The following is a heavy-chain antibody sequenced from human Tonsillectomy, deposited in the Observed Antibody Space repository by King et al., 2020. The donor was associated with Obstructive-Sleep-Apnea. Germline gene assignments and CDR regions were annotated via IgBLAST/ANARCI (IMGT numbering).Heavy chain of an antibody. CDR1: GFTLRSYW. D-gene: IGHD2-2*01. J-gene: IGHJ6*04. CDR3: ARGFPYPLLPRGMDV. V-gene: IGHV3-74*01. Sequence: VQLVESGGGLVQPGGSLRLSCAASGFTLRSYWMHWVRQAPGKGLVWVSRINSDGSSTNYADSVKGRFTISRDNAKNTLYLQMNSLRAEDTAVYYCARGFPYPLLPRGMDVWGKGTTVTVSS. CDR2: INSDGSST.